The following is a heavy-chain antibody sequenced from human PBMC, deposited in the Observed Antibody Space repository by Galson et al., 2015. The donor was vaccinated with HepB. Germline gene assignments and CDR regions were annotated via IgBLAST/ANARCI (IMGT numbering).Heavy chain of an antibody. J-gene: IGHJ6*03. V-gene: IGHV3-9*01. D-gene: IGHD2-2*01. CDR1: GFTFDDYA. Sequence: SLRLSCAASGFTFDDYAMHWVRQAPGKGLEWVSGISWNSGSIGYADSVKGRFTISRDNAKNSLYLQMNSLRAEDTALYYCAKMVGRCSSTSCLIPPYYYYYMDVWGKGTTVTVSS. CDR2: ISWNSGSI. CDR3: AKMVGRCSSTSCLIPPYYYYYMDV.